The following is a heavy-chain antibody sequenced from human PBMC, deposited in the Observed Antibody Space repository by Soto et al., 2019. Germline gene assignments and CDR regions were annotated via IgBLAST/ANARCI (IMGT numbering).Heavy chain of an antibody. V-gene: IGHV5-51*01. CDR2: IYPCDSDT. D-gene: IGHD4-17*01. CDR1: GYSSSSYL. J-gene: IGHJ4*02. CDR3: ARNYGDYTGDFDY. Sequence: EFLTTFFGGSGYSSSSYLIGLVRQMPGKGLEWMGIIYPCDSDTRYSPSFQGQVTISADKSISTAYLQWSSLKASDTAMYYCARNYGDYTGDFDYWGQGTMVTVSS.